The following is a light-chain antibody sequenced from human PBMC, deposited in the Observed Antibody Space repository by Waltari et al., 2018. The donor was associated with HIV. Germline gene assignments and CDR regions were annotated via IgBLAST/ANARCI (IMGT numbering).Light chain of an antibody. CDR1: SSDIGLYNL. Sequence: QSALTQPAYVSGSLGQSITISCTGTSSDIGLYNLVSWYQQHPGKAPQLVIHVVGTRPAGVSDRFSGSKSGNTASLTISTLQAEDEADYYCSSYINTDTLVFGGGTKLTVL. J-gene: IGLJ3*02. CDR2: VVG. CDR3: SSYINTDTLV. V-gene: IGLV2-14*01.